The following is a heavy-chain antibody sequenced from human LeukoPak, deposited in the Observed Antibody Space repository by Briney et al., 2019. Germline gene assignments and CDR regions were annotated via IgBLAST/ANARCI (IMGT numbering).Heavy chain of an antibody. Sequence: GGSLRLSCAASGFTFSSYGMHWVRQAPGKGLEWVAFIRYDGSNKYYADSVKGRFTISRDNSKNTLYLQMNSLRAEDTAVYYCAKDETIFGVVIHYYFDYWGQGTLVTVSS. CDR3: AKDETIFGVVIHYYFDY. J-gene: IGHJ4*02. CDR1: GFTFSSYG. D-gene: IGHD3-3*01. CDR2: IRYDGSNK. V-gene: IGHV3-30*02.